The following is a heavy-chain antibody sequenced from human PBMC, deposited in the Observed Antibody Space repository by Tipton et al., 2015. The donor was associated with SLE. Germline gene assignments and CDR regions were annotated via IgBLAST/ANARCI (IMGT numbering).Heavy chain of an antibody. CDR3: ARGAGIGVAGLFDH. CDR2: SYYSGST. J-gene: IGHJ4*02. D-gene: IGHD6-19*01. V-gene: IGHV4-59*11. Sequence: TLSLTCTVSGGSISSHYWSWIRQPPGKGLEWIGYSYYSGSTNYNPSLNSRVTILVDTPKNQFSLKLSSVTAADTAVHYCARGAGIGVAGLFDHWGQGTLVTVSS. CDR1: GGSISSHY.